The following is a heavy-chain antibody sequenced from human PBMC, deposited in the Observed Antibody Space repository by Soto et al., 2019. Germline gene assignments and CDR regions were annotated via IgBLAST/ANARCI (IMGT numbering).Heavy chain of an antibody. Sequence: ASVKVSCKASGYTFTSYGISWVRQAPGQGLEWMGWISAYNGNTNYAQKLQGRVTMTTDTSTSTAYMELRSLRSDDTAVYYCAVSVADLYYFDYWGQATLVTVSS. J-gene: IGHJ4*02. CDR1: GYTFTSYG. V-gene: IGHV1-18*01. D-gene: IGHD6-19*01. CDR3: AVSVADLYYFDY. CDR2: ISAYNGNT.